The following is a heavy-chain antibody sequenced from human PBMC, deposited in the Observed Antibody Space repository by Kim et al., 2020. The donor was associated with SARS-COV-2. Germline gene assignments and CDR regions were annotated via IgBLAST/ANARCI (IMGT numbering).Heavy chain of an antibody. V-gene: IGHV3-23*01. CDR2: ISGSGVST. D-gene: IGHD2-8*01. CDR1: GFTFSNYA. J-gene: IGHJ4*02. CDR3: AKGSCPNGLCYTGY. Sequence: GGSLRLSCAASGFTFSNYAMTWVRQAPGKGLEWVSSISGSGVSTYYADSVKGRFTISRDNSKNTLYLQMNSLRAEDTAVFYCAKGSCPNGLCYTGYWGQG.